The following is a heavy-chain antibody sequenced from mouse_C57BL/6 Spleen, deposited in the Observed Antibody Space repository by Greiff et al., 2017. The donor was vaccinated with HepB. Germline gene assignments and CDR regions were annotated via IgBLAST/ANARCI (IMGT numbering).Heavy chain of an antibody. CDR2: IDPSDSYT. J-gene: IGHJ3*01. CDR1: GYTFTSYW. D-gene: IGHD3-2*02. V-gene: IGHV1-69*01. CDR3: ARGDSSGYVAWFAY. Sequence: QVQLKQPGAELVMPGASVKLSCKASGYTFTSYWMHWVKQRPGQGLEWIGEIDPSDSYTNYNQKFKGKSTLTVDKSSSPAYMQLSSLTSEDSAVYYCARGDSSGYVAWFAYWGQGTLVTVSA.